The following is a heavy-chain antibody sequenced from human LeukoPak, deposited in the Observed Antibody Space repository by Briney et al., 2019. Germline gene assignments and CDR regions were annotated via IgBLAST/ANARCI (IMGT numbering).Heavy chain of an antibody. CDR3: AKDASHFDY. Sequence: GGSLRLSCAASGFTFDDYAMHWVRQAPGKGLEWVSGISWNSGSIGYADSVKGRFTISRDNAKNSLYLQMNSLRAEDTALYYCAKDASHFDYWGQGTLVTVSS. J-gene: IGHJ4*02. CDR1: GFTFDDYA. CDR2: ISWNSGSI. D-gene: IGHD6-6*01. V-gene: IGHV3-9*01.